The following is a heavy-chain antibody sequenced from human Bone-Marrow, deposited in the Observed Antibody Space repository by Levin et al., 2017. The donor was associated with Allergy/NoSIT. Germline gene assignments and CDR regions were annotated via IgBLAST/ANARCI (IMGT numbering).Heavy chain of an antibody. CDR3: ARARGYYGSGSYYKPYYFDY. CDR1: GGSISSYY. CDR2: IYYSGST. D-gene: IGHD3-10*01. J-gene: IGHJ4*02. V-gene: IGHV4-59*01. Sequence: SSETLSLTCTVSGGSISSYYWSWIRQPPGKGLEWIGYIYYSGSTNYNPSLKSRVTISVDTSKNQFSLKLSSVTAADTAVYYCARARGYYGSGSYYKPYYFDYWGQGTLVTVSS.